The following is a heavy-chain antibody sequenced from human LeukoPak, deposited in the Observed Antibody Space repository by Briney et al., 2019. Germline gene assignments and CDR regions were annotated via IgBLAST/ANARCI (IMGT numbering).Heavy chain of an antibody. Sequence: PGGSLRLSCAASGFTFSNAWMSWVRQAPGKGLEWVGRIKSKTDGGTTDYAAPVKGRFTISRDDSKNTLYLRMNSLKTEDTAVYYCTARGKKVGATVVDYWGQGTLVTVSS. CDR3: TARGKKVGATVVDY. D-gene: IGHD1-26*01. CDR1: GFTFSNAW. V-gene: IGHV3-15*01. J-gene: IGHJ4*02. CDR2: IKSKTDGGTT.